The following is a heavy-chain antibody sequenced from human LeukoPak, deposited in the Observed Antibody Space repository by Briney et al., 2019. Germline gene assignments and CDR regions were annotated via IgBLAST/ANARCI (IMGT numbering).Heavy chain of an antibody. CDR1: GYTFTSYG. CDR3: ARDGGGYDYGDYVDY. V-gene: IGHV1-18*01. D-gene: IGHD4-17*01. Sequence: ASVKVSCRASGYTFTSYGISWVRQAPGQGLEWMGWISAYNGNTNYAQKLQGRVTMTTDTSTSTAYMELRSLRSDDTAVYYCARDGGGYDYGDYVDYWGQGTLVTVSS. CDR2: ISAYNGNT. J-gene: IGHJ4*02.